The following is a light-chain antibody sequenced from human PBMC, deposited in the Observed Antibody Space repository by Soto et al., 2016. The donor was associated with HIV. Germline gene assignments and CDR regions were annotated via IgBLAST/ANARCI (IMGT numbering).Light chain of an antibody. J-gene: IGLJ2*01. CDR1: NIGSKS. Sequence: SYELTQPPSVSVAPGKTARITCGGNNIGSKSVHWYQQKPGQAPVLVVYDDRDRPSGIPERISGSNSGNTATLTIGRVEAGDEADYYCQVWDSSSDHPVIFGGGTKLTVL. V-gene: IGLV3-21*03. CDR3: QVWDSSSDHPVI. CDR2: DDR.